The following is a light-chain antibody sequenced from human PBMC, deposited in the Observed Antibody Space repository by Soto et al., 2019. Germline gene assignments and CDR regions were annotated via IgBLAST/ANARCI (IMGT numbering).Light chain of an antibody. J-gene: IGLJ2*01. CDR2: EVS. Sequence: QSALTQPASVSGSPGQSITISCTGTGSDIGGYNYVSWYQQHPGKAPKVMIYEVSNRPSGVSNRFSASKSGNTASLTISGLQAEDEADYYCTSYTSSSSVVFGGGTTLTVL. CDR1: GSDIGGYNY. V-gene: IGLV2-14*01. CDR3: TSYTSSSSVV.